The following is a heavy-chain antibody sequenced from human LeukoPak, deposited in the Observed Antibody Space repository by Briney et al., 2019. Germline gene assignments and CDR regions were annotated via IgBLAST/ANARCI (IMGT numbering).Heavy chain of an antibody. D-gene: IGHD2-2*01. V-gene: IGHV4-59*01. Sequence: SGTLARPCTASGGSINNYYWTWVRQPPGKGPEGIGYIYYTGSTIYNPSLKSRVTISVDTSKNQFSLKLSSVTAADTAVYYCARGGRVVPAAPPFDYWGQGTLVTVSS. J-gene: IGHJ4*02. CDR2: IYYTGST. CDR3: ARGGRVVPAAPPFDY. CDR1: GGSINNYY.